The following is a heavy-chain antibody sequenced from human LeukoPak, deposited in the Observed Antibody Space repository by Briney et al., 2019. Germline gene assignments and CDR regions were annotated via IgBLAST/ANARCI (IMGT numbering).Heavy chain of an antibody. J-gene: IGHJ6*02. CDR3: ARDLGYESSGYYYYYYYGMDV. CDR2: ISSSRSYI. Sequence: GGPLTLSCAVCGFPFSRYYINWVRQAPGKGREWVSSISSSRSYIYYADSVKGRFTISRDNAKNSLYLQMNSLRAEDTAVYYCARDLGYESSGYYYYYYYGMDVRGQGTTVAVSS. D-gene: IGHD3-22*01. CDR1: GFPFSRYY. V-gene: IGHV3-21*01.